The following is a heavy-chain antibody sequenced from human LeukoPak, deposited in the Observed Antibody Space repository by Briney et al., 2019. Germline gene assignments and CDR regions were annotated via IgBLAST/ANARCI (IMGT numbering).Heavy chain of an antibody. Sequence: PGGSLRLSCAASGFTFSSYAMHWVRQAPGKGLEWVAVISYDGSNKYYADSVKGRFTISRDNSKNTLYLQMNSLRAEDTAVYYCARDRTLETYSSSWYGTFDYWGQGTLVTVSS. CDR1: GFTFSSYA. V-gene: IGHV3-30*04. CDR3: ARDRTLETYSSSWYGTFDY. CDR2: ISYDGSNK. D-gene: IGHD6-13*01. J-gene: IGHJ4*02.